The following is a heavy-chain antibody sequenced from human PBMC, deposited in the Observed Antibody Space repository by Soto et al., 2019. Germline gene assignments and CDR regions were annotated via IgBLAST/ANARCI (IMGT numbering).Heavy chain of an antibody. Sequence: QVQLVESGGGVGQPGRSLRLSCAASGFTFSSYAMHWFRQAPGKGLEWVAVISYDGSNKYYADSVKGRFTISRDNSKNTLYLQMTSLRAEDTAVYYCARDGGVVVKAITFEYWGQGTMVTVSS. CDR2: ISYDGSNK. J-gene: IGHJ4*02. CDR3: ARDGGVVVKAITFEY. CDR1: GFTFSSYA. V-gene: IGHV3-30-3*01. D-gene: IGHD2-21*01.